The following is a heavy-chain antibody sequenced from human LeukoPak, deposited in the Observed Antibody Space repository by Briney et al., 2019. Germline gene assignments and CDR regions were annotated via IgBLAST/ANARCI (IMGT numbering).Heavy chain of an antibody. J-gene: IGHJ4*02. Sequence: GSLRISCAAPGITFSSYGMSWVRQAPGKGLEWVSAISGSGGSTYYADSVKGRFTISRDNSKNTLYLQMNSLRAEDTAVYYCAKERIAARTIDYWGQETLVTVSS. V-gene: IGHV3-23*01. CDR1: GITFSSYG. D-gene: IGHD6-13*01. CDR2: ISGSGGST. CDR3: AKERIAARTIDY.